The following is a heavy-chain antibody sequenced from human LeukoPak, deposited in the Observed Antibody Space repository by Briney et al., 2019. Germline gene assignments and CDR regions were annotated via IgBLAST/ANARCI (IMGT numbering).Heavy chain of an antibody. CDR3: ARGRWVGTTQAYYLDY. Sequence: GGSVKDSCKADGCGVAKYGIQWVRQAPGKRIEWMGWINAGDSHTGYSPKFQGRVTIARDTSASTAYMELSSLTSEDTALYFCARGRWVGTTQAYYLDYWGQGTLVTVSS. CDR1: GCGVAKYG. CDR2: INAGDSHT. J-gene: IGHJ4*02. V-gene: IGHV1-3*01. D-gene: IGHD1-26*01.